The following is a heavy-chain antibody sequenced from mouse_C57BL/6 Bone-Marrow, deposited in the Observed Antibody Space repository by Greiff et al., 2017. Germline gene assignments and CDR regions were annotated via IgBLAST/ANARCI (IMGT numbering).Heavy chain of an antibody. D-gene: IGHD2-4*01. CDR2: ISDGGSYT. CDR3: AREGTMIGYFDV. CDR1: GFTFSSYA. V-gene: IGHV5-4*01. Sequence: VQLKESGGGLVKPGGSLKLSCAASGFTFSSYAMSWVRQTPEKRLEWVATISDGGSYTYYPDNVKGRFTISRDNAKNKLYLQLSHLKSEDTAMXYCAREGTMIGYFDVWGTGTTLTVSS. J-gene: IGHJ1*03.